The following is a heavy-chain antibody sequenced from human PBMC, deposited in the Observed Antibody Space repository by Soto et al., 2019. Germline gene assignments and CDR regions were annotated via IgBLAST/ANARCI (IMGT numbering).Heavy chain of an antibody. V-gene: IGHV3-23*01. Sequence: PGGSLRLSCSASGFPFSNYAMGWVRQAPGKGLEWVSAISRSGGSPYYADSVRGRFTVSRDNSKHTLYLQMNSLRAEDTAVYYCARRLDYDILTGTIDYWGQGTLVTVSS. D-gene: IGHD3-9*01. CDR2: ISRSGGSP. CDR1: GFPFSNYA. CDR3: ARRLDYDILTGTIDY. J-gene: IGHJ4*02.